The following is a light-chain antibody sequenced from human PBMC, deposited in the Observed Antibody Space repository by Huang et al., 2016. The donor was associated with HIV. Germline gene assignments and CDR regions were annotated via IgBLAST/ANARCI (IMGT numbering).Light chain of an antibody. J-gene: IGKJ1*01. Sequence: DIQMTQSPSSLSASVGDRVTITCQANQDIANYLNWYQQKPGQAPKLLIYDASTCEKGVPSRFSGMASGTDFTFTISSLQPEDIATYYCQQYDSLPPWTFGQGTKVEIK. V-gene: IGKV1-33*01. CDR1: QDIANY. CDR3: QQYDSLPPWT. CDR2: DAS.